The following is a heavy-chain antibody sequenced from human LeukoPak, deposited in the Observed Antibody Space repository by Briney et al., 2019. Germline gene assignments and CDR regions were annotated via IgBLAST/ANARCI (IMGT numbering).Heavy chain of an antibody. Sequence: GGSLRLSCAASGFTFNTYSMNWVRQAPGKGLEWVSYISSSSSTIHYADSVKGRCTISRDNAKNSLYLQMNSLRAEDTAVFYCARDRGSIGGTLDYWGQGTLVTVSS. V-gene: IGHV3-48*01. D-gene: IGHD6-6*01. CDR1: GFTFNTYS. CDR2: ISSSSSTI. J-gene: IGHJ4*02. CDR3: ARDRGSIGGTLDY.